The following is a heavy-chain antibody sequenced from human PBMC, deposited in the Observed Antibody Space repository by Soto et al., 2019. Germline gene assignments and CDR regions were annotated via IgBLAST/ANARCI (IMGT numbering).Heavy chain of an antibody. J-gene: IGHJ6*02. CDR3: AAGGSGSYYYYYYYGMDV. Sequence: SVKVSCKASGFTFPSSALQWVRQARGQRLEWIGWIVVGSGNTNYAQKFQERVTITRDMSTSTAYMELGSLRSEDTAVYYCAAGGSGSYYYYYYYGMDVWGQGTTVTVSS. D-gene: IGHD3-10*01. CDR2: IVVGSGNT. V-gene: IGHV1-58*01. CDR1: GFTFPSSA.